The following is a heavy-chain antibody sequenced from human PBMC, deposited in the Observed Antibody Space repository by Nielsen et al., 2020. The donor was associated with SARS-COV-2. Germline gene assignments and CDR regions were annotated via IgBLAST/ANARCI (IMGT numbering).Heavy chain of an antibody. J-gene: IGHJ4*02. CDR2: ISYDGGEK. V-gene: IGHV3-30-3*01. CDR1: GFTFSSYG. CDR3: ARGNGWGSYFDY. D-gene: IGHD7-27*01. Sequence: GGSLRLSCAASGFTFSSYGMHWVRQAPGKGLEWVAVISYDGGEKYYADSVKGRFTISRDNSKNTLYLQINSLRAEDTAMYYCARGNGWGSYFDYWGQGTLVTVSS.